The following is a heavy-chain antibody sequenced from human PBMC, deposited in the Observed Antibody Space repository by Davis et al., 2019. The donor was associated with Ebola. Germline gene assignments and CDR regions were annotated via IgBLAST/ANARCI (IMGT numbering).Heavy chain of an antibody. J-gene: IGHJ4*02. Sequence: ASVKVSCKVSGYTLTELSMHWVRQAPGKGLEWMGGFDPEDGETIYAQKFQGRVTMTEDTSTDTAYMELSSLRSEDTAVYYCATALISWFRESSQGLDYWGQGTLVTVSS. CDR3: ATALISWFRESSQGLDY. V-gene: IGHV1-24*01. D-gene: IGHD3-10*01. CDR2: FDPEDGET. CDR1: GYTLTELS.